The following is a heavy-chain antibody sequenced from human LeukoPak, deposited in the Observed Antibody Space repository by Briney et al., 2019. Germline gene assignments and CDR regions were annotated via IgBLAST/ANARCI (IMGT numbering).Heavy chain of an antibody. CDR1: GYSFTNYW. D-gene: IGHD5-18*01. Sequence: GESLKISCTGSGYSFTNYWIGGVRQMPGKGLEWMGIIYPDDSDTRYRPSFEGQVTISADKSIATAYLQWSSLKASDTAMYYCARLQYSNGYVDYWGQGTLVTVSS. CDR3: ARLQYSNGYVDY. CDR2: IYPDDSDT. V-gene: IGHV5-51*01. J-gene: IGHJ4*02.